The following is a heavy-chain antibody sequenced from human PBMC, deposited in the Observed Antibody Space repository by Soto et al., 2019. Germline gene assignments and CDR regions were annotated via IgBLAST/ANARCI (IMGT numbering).Heavy chain of an antibody. CDR2: IYYSGST. CDR1: CGSISSGDYY. V-gene: IGHV4-30-4*01. CDR3: AATVFGEYSHYALDV. J-gene: IGHJ6*02. D-gene: IGHD3-3*01. Sequence: SETLSLTRTVSCGSISSGDYYWSWIRQPPGKGLEWIGYIYYSGSTYYNPSLKSRVTISVDTSKNQFSLKLSSVTAADTAVYYCAATVFGEYSHYALDVWGQGTTVTVSS.